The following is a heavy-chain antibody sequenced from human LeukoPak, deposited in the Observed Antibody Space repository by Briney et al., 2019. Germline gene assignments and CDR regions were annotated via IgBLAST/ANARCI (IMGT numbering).Heavy chain of an antibody. Sequence: PGGSLRLSCAASGFTFSSYGMHWVRQAPGKGLEWVAVISYDGGNKYYADSVKGRFTLSRDNSKNTLYLQMNSLRAEDTAVYYCAKSVMTPGYYYGMDVWGQGTTVTVSS. CDR3: AKSVMTPGYYYGMDV. J-gene: IGHJ6*02. V-gene: IGHV3-30*18. CDR1: GFTFSSYG. CDR2: ISYDGGNK. D-gene: IGHD2-21*01.